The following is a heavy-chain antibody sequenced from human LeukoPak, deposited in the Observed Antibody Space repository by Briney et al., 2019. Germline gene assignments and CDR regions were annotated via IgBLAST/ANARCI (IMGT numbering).Heavy chain of an antibody. V-gene: IGHV3-9*01. CDR3: AKGSDHYYGSGSYLYYFDY. J-gene: IGHJ4*02. D-gene: IGHD3-10*01. CDR1: GFTFDDYA. Sequence: GRSLRLSCAASGFTFDDYAMHWVRQAPGKGLEWVSGISWNSGSIGYADSVKGRFTISRDNAKNSLYLQMNSLRAEDTALYYCAKGSDHYYGSGSYLYYFDYWGQGTLVTVSS. CDR2: ISWNSGSI.